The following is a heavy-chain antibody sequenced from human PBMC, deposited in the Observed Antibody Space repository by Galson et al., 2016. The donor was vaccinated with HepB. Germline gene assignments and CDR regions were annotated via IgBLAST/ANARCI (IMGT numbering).Heavy chain of an antibody. CDR3: ARASSGSYYNYYKYGMDV. J-gene: IGHJ6*02. CDR1: GGTFSNYA. Sequence: SVKVSCKASGGTFSNYAISWVRQAPGQGLEWMGGIIPIFGTANYAQKFQGRVTITADESTSTAYMELSSLRSEDTAVYYCARASSGSYYNYYKYGMDVWGQGTTVTVSS. V-gene: IGHV1-69*13. D-gene: IGHD3-10*01. CDR2: IIPIFGTA.